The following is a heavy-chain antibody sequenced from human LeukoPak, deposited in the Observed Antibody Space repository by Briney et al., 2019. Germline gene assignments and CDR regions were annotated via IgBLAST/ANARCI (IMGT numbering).Heavy chain of an antibody. CDR2: ISSSSSYT. D-gene: IGHD3-9*01. CDR3: ARGADYDILTGYYDY. CDR1: GITFRTYT. Sequence: GGSLRLSCAASGITFRTYTMNWVRQAPGKGLEWVSSISSSSSYTYYADSVKGRFTIARDNARNSLYLQMNRLRAEDTAVYYCARGADYDILTGYYDYWGQGTRVTVSS. J-gene: IGHJ4*02. V-gene: IGHV3-21*01.